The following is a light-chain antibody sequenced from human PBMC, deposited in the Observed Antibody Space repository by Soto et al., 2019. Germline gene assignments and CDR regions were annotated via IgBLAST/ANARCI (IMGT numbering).Light chain of an antibody. CDR2: DVS. Sequence: QSVLTQPRSVSGSPGQSVTISCTGTSSDVGGYNYVSWYQQHPGKAPKLMIYDVSKRPSGVPDRFSGSKSGNTASLTISGLQAEDEADYYCSSYAGNYNYVFGTGTKLTVL. J-gene: IGLJ1*01. V-gene: IGLV2-11*01. CDR1: SSDVGGYNY. CDR3: SSYAGNYNYV.